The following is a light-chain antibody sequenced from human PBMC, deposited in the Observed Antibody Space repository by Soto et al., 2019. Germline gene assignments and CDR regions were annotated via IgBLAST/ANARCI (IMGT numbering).Light chain of an antibody. CDR1: SGHSNYA. J-gene: IGLJ2*01. V-gene: IGLV4-69*01. CDR2: LNSDGSH. CDR3: QTWGSGIVV. Sequence: QPVLPQSPSASASLGASVKLTCTLSSGHSNYAIAWHQQQSEKGPRYLMKLNSDGSHSKGDGIPDRFSGSSSGAERYLTISSLQSEDEADYYCQTWGSGIVVFGGGTQLTVL.